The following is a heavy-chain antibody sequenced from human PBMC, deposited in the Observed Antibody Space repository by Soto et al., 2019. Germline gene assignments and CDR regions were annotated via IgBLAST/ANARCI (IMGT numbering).Heavy chain of an antibody. V-gene: IGHV3-21*01. CDR2: ISSSSSYI. J-gene: IGHJ6*03. Sequence: EVQLVESGGGLVKPVGSLRLSCAASGFTFSSYSMNWVRQAPGKGLEWVSSISSSSSYIYYADSVKGRFTISRDNAKNSLYLQMNSLRAEDTAVYYCARSRRAARPYYYMDVWGKGTTVTVSS. CDR1: GFTFSSYS. D-gene: IGHD6-6*01. CDR3: ARSRRAARPYYYMDV.